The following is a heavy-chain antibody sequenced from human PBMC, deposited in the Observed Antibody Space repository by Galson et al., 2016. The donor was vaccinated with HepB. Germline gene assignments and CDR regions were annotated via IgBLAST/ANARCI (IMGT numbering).Heavy chain of an antibody. Sequence: SETLSLTCTVSGGSISSSGYYWGWIRQPPGKGLEWIGSIYYSGTTYYNPSLESRVTIAVDTSKNQFSLKLNSVTAADTAVFYCARSGYYYDSSGWAWSFDLWGRGTLVTVSS. D-gene: IGHD3-22*01. CDR3: ARSGYYYDSSGWAWSFDL. J-gene: IGHJ2*01. V-gene: IGHV4-39*01. CDR1: GGSISSSGYY. CDR2: IYYSGTT.